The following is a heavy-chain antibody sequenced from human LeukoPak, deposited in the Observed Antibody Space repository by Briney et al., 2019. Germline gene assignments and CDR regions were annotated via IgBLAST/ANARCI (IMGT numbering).Heavy chain of an antibody. D-gene: IGHD3-10*01. CDR2: ISGSGDNT. V-gene: IGHV3-23*01. CDR1: GFTFSTYA. CDR3: AKSFYPGGSSFTFNI. J-gene: IGHJ3*02. Sequence: PGGSLRLSCAASGFTFSTYAVNWVRQAPGKGLEWVSTISGSGDNTYYADSVKGRSTISRDNSKNTLYLQMNSLRVDDTAVYYCAKSFYPGGSSFTFNIWGQGTLVTVSS.